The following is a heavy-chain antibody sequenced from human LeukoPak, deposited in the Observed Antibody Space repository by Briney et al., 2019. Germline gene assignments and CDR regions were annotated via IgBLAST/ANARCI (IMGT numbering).Heavy chain of an antibody. CDR3: AKETESYGGNSGGGLFDY. Sequence: PGGSLRLSCAASGFTFSSYAMSWVRQAPGKGLEWVSAISGSGGSTYYADSVKGRFTISRDNSKNTLYLQMNSLRAEDTAVYYCAKETESYGGNSGGGLFDYWGQGTLVTVSS. J-gene: IGHJ4*02. V-gene: IGHV3-23*01. D-gene: IGHD4-23*01. CDR2: ISGSGGST. CDR1: GFTFSSYA.